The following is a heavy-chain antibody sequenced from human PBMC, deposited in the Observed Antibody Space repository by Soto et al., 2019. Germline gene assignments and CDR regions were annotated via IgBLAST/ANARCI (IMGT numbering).Heavy chain of an antibody. D-gene: IGHD5-18*01. V-gene: IGHV3-23*01. CDR2: ISGSGDTT. J-gene: IGHJ5*02. CDR1: GFTFSSYC. CDR3: GMSCSYDSFDT. Sequence: GGCMRLSCAASGFTFSSYCMSWVRQAPGKGLEWVSGISGSGDTTYYAGSVKGWFTISRDNSKNTLNLQMNTPRAEDMAVYYCGMSCSYDSFDTWGQGILVTVSS.